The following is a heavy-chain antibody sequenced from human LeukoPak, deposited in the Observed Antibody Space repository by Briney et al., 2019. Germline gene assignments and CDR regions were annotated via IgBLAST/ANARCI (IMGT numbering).Heavy chain of an antibody. CDR1: GFTVSSNY. Sequence: GGSLRLSCAASGFTVSSNYMSWVRQAPGKGLETVSVFYSGGDTYYADSVKGRFTISRDNSKNMVYLQMNSLRVEDTAVYYCTTAHLYDDTWYGTDYWGQGTLVTVSS. D-gene: IGHD3-16*01. V-gene: IGHV3-66*01. J-gene: IGHJ4*02. CDR3: TTAHLYDDTWYGTDY. CDR2: FYSGGDT.